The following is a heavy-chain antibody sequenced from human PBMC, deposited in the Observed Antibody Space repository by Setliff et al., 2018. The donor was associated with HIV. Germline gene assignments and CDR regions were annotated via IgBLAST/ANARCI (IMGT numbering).Heavy chain of an antibody. CDR1: GDSISRRIYY. CDR2: FYYSGSS. V-gene: IGHV4-39*01. D-gene: IGHD2-15*01. CDR3: AAATTLLSPRA. J-gene: IGHJ5*02. Sequence: SETLSLTCTVSGDSISRRIYYWGWIRQPPGKGLEWIGNFYYSGSSHYNPSLKSRVTISVDTSKNQFSLKLISVSAADTAVYYCAAATTLLSPRAWGQGTLVTVSS.